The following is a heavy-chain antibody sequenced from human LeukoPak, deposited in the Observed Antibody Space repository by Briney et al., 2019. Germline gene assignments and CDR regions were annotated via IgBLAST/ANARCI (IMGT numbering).Heavy chain of an antibody. J-gene: IGHJ4*02. CDR2: ISGSGGST. D-gene: IGHD6-19*01. Sequence: PGGSLRLSCAASRFTFSSYAMSWVRQAPGKGLEWVSAISGSGGSTYYADSVKGRFTISRDNSKNTLYLQMKSLRAEDTAVYYCAKDFATGYSSGWYVYWGQGTLVTVSS. CDR3: AKDFATGYSSGWYVY. CDR1: RFTFSSYA. V-gene: IGHV3-23*01.